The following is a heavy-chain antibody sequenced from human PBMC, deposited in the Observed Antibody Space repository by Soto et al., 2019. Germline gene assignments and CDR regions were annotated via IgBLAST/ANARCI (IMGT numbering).Heavy chain of an antibody. J-gene: IGHJ4*02. V-gene: IGHV5-10-1*01. CDR3: ARRYCSRADCYSDS. D-gene: IGHD2-2*01. CDR1: GYTFCSFW. CDR2: IDPGDSSA. Sequence: GESLKISCHGSGYTFCSFWIVWVRQVPGKGLEWVGRIDPGDSSATYGPTFQGHVTISADRSTRSAYLQWRSLRASDTAIYFCARRYCSRADCYSDSWGQGSLVT.